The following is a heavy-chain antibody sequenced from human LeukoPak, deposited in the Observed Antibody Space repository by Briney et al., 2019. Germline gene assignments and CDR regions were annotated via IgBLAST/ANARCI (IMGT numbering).Heavy chain of an antibody. CDR2: IYYSGST. J-gene: IGHJ4*02. D-gene: IGHD6-19*01. Sequence: SETLSLTCTVSGVFISSGGYCWDWLPQRPGKGLEWIVYIYYSGSTYYNPSLKGRITIPVDTSKSQFSLRLNSVTDADTAVYYCARGRPVAGIPLDYWGQGIQVSVSS. CDR3: ARGRPVAGIPLDY. V-gene: IGHV4-31*03. CDR1: GVFISSGGYC.